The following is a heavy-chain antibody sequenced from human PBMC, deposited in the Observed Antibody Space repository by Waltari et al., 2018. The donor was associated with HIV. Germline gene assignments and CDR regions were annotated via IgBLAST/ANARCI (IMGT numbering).Heavy chain of an antibody. V-gene: IGHV4-39*01. CDR2: IYYSGST. CDR1: DGSIDRSSYF. D-gene: IGHD3-22*01. CDR3: ARHVGGYDSSGYFPYYFDY. J-gene: IGHJ4*02. Sequence: QLQLQESGPGLVKPSETLSLTCTVSDGSIDRSSYFWGWFGQHTGKGSEWIGSIYYSGSTYDNPSLKRPVTISVDTSKNRFALTLSSVTAADTAVYYCARHVGGYDSSGYFPYYFDYWGQGALVTVSS.